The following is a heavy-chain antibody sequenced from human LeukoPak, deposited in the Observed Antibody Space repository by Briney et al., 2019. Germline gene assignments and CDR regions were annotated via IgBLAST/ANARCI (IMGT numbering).Heavy chain of an antibody. J-gene: IGHJ4*02. CDR2: IGISSGNT. V-gene: IGHV3-48*01. Sequence: GGSLRLSCAASGFRFSDYSMNWVRQAPGKGLEWIPYIGISSGNTNYADSVKGRFTISGDKAKNSLYLQMNSLRVEDTAVYYCARDYKYAFDNWGQGTLVTVSS. D-gene: IGHD5-24*01. CDR3: ARDYKYAFDN. CDR1: GFRFSDYS.